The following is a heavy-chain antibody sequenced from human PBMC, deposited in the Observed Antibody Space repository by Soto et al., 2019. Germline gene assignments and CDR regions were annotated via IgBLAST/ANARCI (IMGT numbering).Heavy chain of an antibody. CDR1: GGTFSSYA. CDR3: ARDLYSSSGNLGSYYGMDV. CDR2: IIPIFGTA. D-gene: IGHD6-13*01. Sequence: QVQLVQSGAEVKKPGSSVKVSCKASGGTFSSYAISWVRQAPGQGLDWMGGIIPIFGTANYAQKFQGRVTINADESTSTAYMELSSRRCEDKAVYYGARDLYSSSGNLGSYYGMDVWGQGTTVTVSS. V-gene: IGHV1-69*01. J-gene: IGHJ6*02.